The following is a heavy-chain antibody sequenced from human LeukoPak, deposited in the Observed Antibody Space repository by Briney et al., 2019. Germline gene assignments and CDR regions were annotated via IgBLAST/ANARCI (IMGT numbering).Heavy chain of an antibody. CDR1: GFTFGDYA. Sequence: PGGSLRLSCTASGFTFGDYAMSWFRQAPGKGLEWVGFIRSKAYGGTTEYAASVKGRFTISREDSKSIAYLQMNSLKTEDTAVYYCTRDPSCSGGSCYWDAHYYYGMDVWGQGTTVTVSS. D-gene: IGHD2-15*01. CDR2: IRSKAYGGTT. CDR3: TRDPSCSGGSCYWDAHYYYGMDV. V-gene: IGHV3-49*03. J-gene: IGHJ6*02.